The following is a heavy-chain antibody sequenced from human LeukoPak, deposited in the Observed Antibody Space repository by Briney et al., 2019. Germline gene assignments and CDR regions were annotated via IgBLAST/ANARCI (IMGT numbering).Heavy chain of an antibody. D-gene: IGHD3-16*01. Sequence: GGSLRLSCAASGFTFSTYTMNWVRQAPGKGLEWVSSIISGSSIYYADSVKGRFTISRDNAKNSLYLQMNSLRDEDTAVYYCARDHNWGFDYWGQGTLVTVSS. J-gene: IGHJ4*02. CDR1: GFTFSTYT. CDR3: ARDHNWGFDY. CDR2: IISGSSI. V-gene: IGHV3-21*01.